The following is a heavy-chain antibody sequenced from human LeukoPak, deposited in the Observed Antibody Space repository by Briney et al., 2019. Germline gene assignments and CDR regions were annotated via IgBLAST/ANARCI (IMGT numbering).Heavy chain of an antibody. Sequence: PGGSLRLSCAASGFTFSSYGMSWVRQAPGKGLEWVSAISGSGGSTYYADSVKGRFTISRDNSRNTLYLQMNSLRPEDTAVYYCAKGGKYDILTGYPRSRLLGDYWGQGTLVTVSS. D-gene: IGHD3-9*01. CDR2: ISGSGGST. CDR1: GFTFSSYG. V-gene: IGHV3-23*01. J-gene: IGHJ4*02. CDR3: AKGGKYDILTGYPRSRLLGDY.